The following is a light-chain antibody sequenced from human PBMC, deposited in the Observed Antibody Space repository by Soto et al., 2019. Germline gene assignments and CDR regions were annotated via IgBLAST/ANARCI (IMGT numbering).Light chain of an antibody. CDR3: QQQSSSSTYT. CDR1: QSISSW. V-gene: IGKV1-5*03. Sequence: DIQMTQSPSTLSASVGDRVTITCRASQSISSWLAWYQQKPGKAPNLLIYKASTLGSGVPSRFSGGGSGTEFTLTISSLQPDDFATYYCQQQSSSSTYTFGQGTKLEIK. J-gene: IGKJ2*01. CDR2: KAS.